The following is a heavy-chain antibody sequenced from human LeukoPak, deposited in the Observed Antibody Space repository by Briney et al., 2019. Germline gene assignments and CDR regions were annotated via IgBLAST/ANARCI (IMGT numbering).Heavy chain of an antibody. D-gene: IGHD2-21*02. V-gene: IGHV3-74*01. J-gene: IGHJ1*01. CDR1: GFTFSSYW. CDR3: ARAASCGGDCSSSYFQH. Sequence: GGTLRLSCAASGFTFSSYWMHWVRHVPAKGLVWVSRINSDGSSTTYADSVKGRFTISRDNSKNTVYLQMSSLSAEDTAVYYCARAASCGGDCSSSYFQHWGQGTLVTVSS. CDR2: INSDGSST.